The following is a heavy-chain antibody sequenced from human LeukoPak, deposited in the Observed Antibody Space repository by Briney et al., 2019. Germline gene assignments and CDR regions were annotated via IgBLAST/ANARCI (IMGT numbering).Heavy chain of an antibody. CDR1: GLTFSSFA. CDR3: AKTSSGWYKWDY. V-gene: IGHV3-23*01. CDR2: ISGSGIST. J-gene: IGHJ4*02. D-gene: IGHD6-19*01. Sequence: AGGSLRLSCAASGLTFSSFAMSWVRQAPGKGLEWVSGISGSGISTYYADSVKGRFTISRDNSRNTIYLQMNSLRADDTAVYYCAKTSSGWYKWDYWGQGTLVTVSS.